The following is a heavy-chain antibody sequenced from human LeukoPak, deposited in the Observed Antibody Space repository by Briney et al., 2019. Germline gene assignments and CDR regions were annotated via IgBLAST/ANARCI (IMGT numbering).Heavy chain of an antibody. J-gene: IGHJ6*02. D-gene: IGHD3-9*01. CDR3: ARDRWLRYFDWLLNYYYYYGMDV. V-gene: IGHV1-8*01. Sequence: ASVKVSCKASGYTFTSYDINWVRQATGQGLEWMGWMNPNSGNTGYAQKFQGRATMTRNTSISPAYMELSSLRSEDTAVYYCARDRWLRYFDWLLNYYYYYGMDVWGQGTTVTVSS. CDR2: MNPNSGNT. CDR1: GYTFTSYD.